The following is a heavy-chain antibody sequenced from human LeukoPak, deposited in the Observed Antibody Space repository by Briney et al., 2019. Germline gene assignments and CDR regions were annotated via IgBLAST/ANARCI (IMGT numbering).Heavy chain of an antibody. Sequence: GGSLRLSCAASGFTFSDLYMSWIRQAPGKGLEWVSYISSSGSTIYYEDYVKGRFTISRDNAKNSLYLHMNSLRAEDTAVYYCARENFPRSRGYYYYMDVWGKGTTVTVS. CDR1: GFTFSDLY. D-gene: IGHD1-14*01. J-gene: IGHJ6*03. CDR2: ISSSGSTI. CDR3: ARENFPRSRGYYYYMDV. V-gene: IGHV3-11*04.